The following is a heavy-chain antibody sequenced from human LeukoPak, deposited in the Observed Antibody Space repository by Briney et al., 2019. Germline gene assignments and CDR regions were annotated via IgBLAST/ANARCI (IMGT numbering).Heavy chain of an antibody. Sequence: SETLSLTCTVSGGSISSYYWSWIRQPPGKGLEWIGYMYYRGNTNYDPSLKSRVTISVDTSKNQFSLKLSSVTAADTAVYYCARRPVTTYFFRWFDPWGQGTLVTVSS. D-gene: IGHD4-17*01. V-gene: IGHV4-59*12. CDR1: GGSISSYY. CDR3: ARRPVTTYFFRWFDP. J-gene: IGHJ5*02. CDR2: MYYRGNT.